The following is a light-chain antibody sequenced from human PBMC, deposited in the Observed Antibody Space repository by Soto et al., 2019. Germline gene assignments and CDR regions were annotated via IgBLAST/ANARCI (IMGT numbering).Light chain of an antibody. CDR3: QQYDYLPYT. CDR2: DAS. CDR1: QDISNY. V-gene: IGKV1-33*01. Sequence: DIPMTQSPSSLSASVGDRVTITCQASQDISNYLNWYQQKPGKAPKLLIYDASNLETGVPPRFSGGVSGTDFTFTISSLQPEDIATYYCQQYDYLPYTFGQGTKLEIK. J-gene: IGKJ2*01.